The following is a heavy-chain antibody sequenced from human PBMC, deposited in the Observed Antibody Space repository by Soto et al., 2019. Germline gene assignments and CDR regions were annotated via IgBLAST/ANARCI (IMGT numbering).Heavy chain of an antibody. CDR1: GFTFSSYY. J-gene: IGHJ4*02. D-gene: IGHD3-22*01. CDR3: ARGSDSSGYYSIDY. V-gene: IGHV3-48*03. CDR2: ISSSGGTK. Sequence: GGSLRLSCAASGFTFSSYYMSWVRQAQGKRLEWVSYISSSGGTKYYADSVKGRFTISRDNAKNSLYLQMNSLRAEDTAIYYCARGSDSSGYYSIDYWGQGTLVTVSS.